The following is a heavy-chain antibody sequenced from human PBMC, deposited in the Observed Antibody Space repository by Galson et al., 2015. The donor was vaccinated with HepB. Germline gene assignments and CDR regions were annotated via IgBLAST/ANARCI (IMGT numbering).Heavy chain of an antibody. CDR2: ISAYNGNT. J-gene: IGHJ3*02. CDR3: ARDLLPDAVRGVGAFDI. D-gene: IGHD3-10*01. Sequence: SVKVSCKASGYTFTSYGISWVRQAPGQGLEWMGWISAYNGNTNYAQKLQGRVTMTTDTSTSTAYMELRSLRSDDTAVYYCARDLLPDAVRGVGAFDIWGQGTMVTVSS. V-gene: IGHV1-18*01. CDR1: GYTFTSYG.